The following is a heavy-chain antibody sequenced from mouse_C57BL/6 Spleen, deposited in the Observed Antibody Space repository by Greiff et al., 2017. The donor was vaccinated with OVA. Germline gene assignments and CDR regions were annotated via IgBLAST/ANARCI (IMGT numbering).Heavy chain of an antibody. D-gene: IGHD1-1*01. CDR3: ARGGITTVVPHWYFDV. CDR2: IYPRSGNT. CDR1: GYTFTSYG. Sequence: VQLQQSGAELARPGASVKLSCKASGYTFTSYGISWVKQRTGQGLEWIGEIYPRSGNTYYNEKFKGKATLTADKSSSTAYMELRSLTSEDSAVYFCARGGITTVVPHWYFDVWGTGTTVTVSS. V-gene: IGHV1-81*01. J-gene: IGHJ1*03.